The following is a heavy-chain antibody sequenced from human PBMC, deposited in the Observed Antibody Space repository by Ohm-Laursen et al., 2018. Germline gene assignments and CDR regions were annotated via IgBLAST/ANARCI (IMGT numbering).Heavy chain of an antibody. Sequence: SLRLSCSASGFTFSYFAMSWVRQAPGKGLEWVSAISVTGDNTYYADSVKGRFTISRGNSKNTLYLQLNSLRDEDTAVYYCAKDGYSYGSGSFHWGQGTLVTVSS. V-gene: IGHV3-23*01. CDR1: GFTFSYFA. CDR3: AKDGYSYGSGSFH. D-gene: IGHD5-18*01. J-gene: IGHJ4*02. CDR2: ISVTGDNT.